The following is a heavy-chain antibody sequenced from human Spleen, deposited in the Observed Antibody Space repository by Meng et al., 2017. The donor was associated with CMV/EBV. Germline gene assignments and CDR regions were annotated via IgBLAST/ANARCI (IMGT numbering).Heavy chain of an antibody. CDR3: ARTAISDWFFDL. CDR1: GESFSVYY. J-gene: IGHJ2*01. CDR2: INRDGST. Sequence: TCAVSGESFSVYYWTWIRQPPGKGLEWIGEINRDGSTNYNTSLKSRVTISIDTSNHQFSLKLRSVTAADTAVYYCARTAISDWFFDLWGRGTLVTVSS. D-gene: IGHD3-3*02. V-gene: IGHV4-34*01.